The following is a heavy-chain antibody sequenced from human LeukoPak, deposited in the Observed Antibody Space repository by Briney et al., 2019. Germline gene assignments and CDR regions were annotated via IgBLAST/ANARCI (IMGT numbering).Heavy chain of an antibody. CDR1: GGSISSSTFY. CDR3: ARLDRGINAAHFDY. CDR2: ISYSGST. J-gene: IGHJ4*02. V-gene: IGHV4-39*01. Sequence: SETLSLTCTVSGGSISSSTFYWGWLRQPPGKGLEWIGIISYSGSTYYNPSLKSRVTISVDTSKNQFSLKLSSVTAADTAVYYCARLDRGINAAHFDYWGQGTLVTVSS. D-gene: IGHD6-25*01.